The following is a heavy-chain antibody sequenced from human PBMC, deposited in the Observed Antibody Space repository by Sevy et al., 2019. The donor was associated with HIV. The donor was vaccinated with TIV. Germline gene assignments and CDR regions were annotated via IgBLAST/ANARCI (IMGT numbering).Heavy chain of an antibody. CDR3: ATAMPCGGDCYYFDS. CDR1: GGTFSTYI. D-gene: IGHD2-21*02. V-gene: IGHV1-69*10. CDR2: VIASVNMA. J-gene: IGHJ4*02. Sequence: ASVKVSCKASGGTFSTYIINWVRQAPGQGLEWMGGVIASVNMANSAQKFQGRVTITADGSTSKAYMALSSLTSEDTAIYYCATAMPCGGDCYYFDSWGQGTRVTVSS.